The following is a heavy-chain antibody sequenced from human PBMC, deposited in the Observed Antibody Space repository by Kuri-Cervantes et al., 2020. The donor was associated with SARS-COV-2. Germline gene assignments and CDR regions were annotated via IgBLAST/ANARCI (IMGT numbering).Heavy chain of an antibody. V-gene: IGHV4-34*01. CDR1: GGSFSGYY. Sequence: GSLRLSCAVYGGSFSGYYWSWIRQPPGKGLEWIGEINHSGSTNYNPPLKSRVTISVDTSKSQFSLKLSSVTAADTAVYYCARGRIAVVPAAKAFDPWGQGTLVTVSS. J-gene: IGHJ5*02. D-gene: IGHD2-2*01. CDR3: ARGRIAVVPAAKAFDP. CDR2: INHSGST.